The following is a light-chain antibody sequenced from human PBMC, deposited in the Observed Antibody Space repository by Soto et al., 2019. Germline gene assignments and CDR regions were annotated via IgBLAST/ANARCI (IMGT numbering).Light chain of an antibody. V-gene: IGKV3-20*01. CDR3: HQYGSSPAT. CDR1: QSVSRNF. J-gene: IGKJ1*01. CDR2: GAS. Sequence: EIVLTQSPATLSLSPGERATLSCRASQSVSRNFLAWYQQKPGQAPRLLIYGASNRATGIPDRFSGSGSETDFTLTITRLEPEDFAVYYCHQYGSSPATFGQGTKVDIK.